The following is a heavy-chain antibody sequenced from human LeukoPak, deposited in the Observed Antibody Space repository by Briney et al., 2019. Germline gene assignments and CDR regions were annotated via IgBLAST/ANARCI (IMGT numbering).Heavy chain of an antibody. D-gene: IGHD1-26*01. J-gene: IGHJ3*02. V-gene: IGHV5-51*01. CDR3: ASREWELLETDAFDI. CDR1: GYSFTNYW. Sequence: GESLKISCQGSGYSFTNYWIGWVRQMPGKGLEWMGIIYPGDSDTRYSPSFQGQVTISADKSISTAYLQWSSLKASDTAMYYCASREWELLETDAFDIWGQGTMVTVSS. CDR2: IYPGDSDT.